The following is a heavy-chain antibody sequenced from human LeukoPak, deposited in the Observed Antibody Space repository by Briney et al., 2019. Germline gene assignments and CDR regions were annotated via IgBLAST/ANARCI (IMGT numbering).Heavy chain of an antibody. CDR2: IYSGGST. CDR1: GFTFSSYS. D-gene: IGHD1-26*01. Sequence: GGSLRLSCAASGFTFSSYSMSWVRQAPGKGLEWVSVIYSGGSTYYADSVKGRFTISRDNSKNTLYLQMNSLRAEDTAVYYCARGRYDSGSYFLYYWGQGTPVTVSS. J-gene: IGHJ4*02. V-gene: IGHV3-53*01. CDR3: ARGRYDSGSYFLYY.